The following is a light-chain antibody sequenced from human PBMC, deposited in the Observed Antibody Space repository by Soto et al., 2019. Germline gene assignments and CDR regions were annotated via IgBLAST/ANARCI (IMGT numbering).Light chain of an antibody. CDR2: GAS. CDR1: QSVSSN. J-gene: IGKJ3*01. V-gene: IGKV3-15*01. Sequence: EIVMTQSPATLSVSPGERATLSCRASQSVSSNLAWYQQKPGQAPRLLIYGASTRATGIPARLSGSGSGTEFTLTISSLQSEDFAVYYCQQYNNWPPPTFGPGTKVDIK. CDR3: QQYNNWPPPT.